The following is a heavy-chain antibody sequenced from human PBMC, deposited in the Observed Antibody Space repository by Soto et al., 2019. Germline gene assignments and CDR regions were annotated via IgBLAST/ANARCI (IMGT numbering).Heavy chain of an antibody. CDR3: ARDLGYYASSGYFDY. CDR2: VIGSGGST. D-gene: IGHD3-22*01. J-gene: IGHJ4*02. CDR1: GFTFNNYA. Sequence: PGGSLRLSCAASGFTFNNYAMSWVRQAPGKGLEWVSGVIGSGGSTYYADSVKGRFTISRDNSKDTLYLQMNSLRAEDTAVYYCARDLGYYASSGYFDYWGQGTLVTVSS. V-gene: IGHV3-23*01.